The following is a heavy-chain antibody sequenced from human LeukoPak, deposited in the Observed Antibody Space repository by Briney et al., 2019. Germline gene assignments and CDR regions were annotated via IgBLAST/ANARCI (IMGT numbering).Heavy chain of an antibody. D-gene: IGHD6-13*01. CDR3: ARGHSAADDY. CDR1: GGSISSYY. V-gene: IGHV4-59*01. CDR2: IYYSGST. J-gene: IGHJ4*02. Sequence: SETLSLTCTVSGGSISSYYWSWIRQPPGKGLEWIGYIYYSGSTNYNPSLKSRVTISVDTSKNQFSLKLSSVTAADTAVYYRARGHSAADDYWGQGTLVTVSS.